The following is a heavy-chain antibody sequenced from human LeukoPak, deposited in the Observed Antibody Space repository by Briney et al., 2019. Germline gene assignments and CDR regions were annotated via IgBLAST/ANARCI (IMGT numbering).Heavy chain of an antibody. CDR1: GFTFSSFG. CDR2: IYYSGST. D-gene: IGHD3-16*01. J-gene: IGHJ6*03. V-gene: IGHV4-39*07. Sequence: GSLRLSCAASGFTFSSFGINWIRQPPGKGPEWIGSIYYSGSTYYNPSLKSRVTISVDTSKNQFSLKLSSVTAADTAVYYCGRSGGDSYYYYYMDVWGKGTTVTVSS. CDR3: GRSGGDSYYYYYMDV.